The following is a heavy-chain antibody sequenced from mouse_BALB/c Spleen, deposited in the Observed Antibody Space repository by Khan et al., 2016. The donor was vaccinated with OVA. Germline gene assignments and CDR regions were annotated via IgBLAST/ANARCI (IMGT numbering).Heavy chain of an antibody. CDR2: ISSGSSII. CDR3: ASGYSVKFDY. Sequence: EVELVQSGGGLVQPGGSRKLSCAASGFTFSSFGMHWVRQAPEKGLEWVVFISSGSSIIYYAHTVKGRLTISRDNPRNTPFLQLTSLRSEDTAICDCASGYSVKFDYWGQGTTLTVSS. CDR1: GFTFSSFG. D-gene: IGHD2-2*01. V-gene: IGHV5-17*02. J-gene: IGHJ2*01.